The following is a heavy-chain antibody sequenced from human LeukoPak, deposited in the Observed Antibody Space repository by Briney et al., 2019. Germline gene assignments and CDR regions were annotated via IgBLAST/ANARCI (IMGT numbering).Heavy chain of an antibody. CDR2: ISYDGSNK. CDR1: GFTFSSYG. V-gene: IGHV3-30*18. Sequence: PGRSLRLSCAASGFTFSSYGMHWVRQAPGKGLEWVAVISYDGSNKYYADSVKDRFTISRDNSKNTLYLQMNSLRAEDTAVYYCAKAETWIQLWLLGYWGQGTLVTVSS. J-gene: IGHJ4*02. D-gene: IGHD5-18*01. CDR3: AKAETWIQLWLLGY.